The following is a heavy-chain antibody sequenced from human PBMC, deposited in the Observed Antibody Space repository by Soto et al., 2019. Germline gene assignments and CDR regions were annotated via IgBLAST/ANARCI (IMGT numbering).Heavy chain of an antibody. V-gene: IGHV1-18*01. CDR2: ISAYNGNT. CDR3: ARGGLYDILTGYYVYYYYMDV. J-gene: IGHJ6*03. D-gene: IGHD3-9*01. Sequence: QVPLVQSGAEVKKPGASVKVSCKASGYTFTSYGISWVRQAPGQGLEWMGWISAYNGNTNYAQKLQGRVTMTTDTSTSTAYMELRSLRSDDTAVYYCARGGLYDILTGYYVYYYYMDVWGKGTTVTVSS. CDR1: GYTFTSYG.